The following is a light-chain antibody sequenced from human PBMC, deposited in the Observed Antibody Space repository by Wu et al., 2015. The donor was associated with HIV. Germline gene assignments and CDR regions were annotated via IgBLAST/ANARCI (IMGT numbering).Light chain of an antibody. CDR2: DAS. V-gene: IGKV1-13*02. CDR3: QQFKSYFT. Sequence: AIQLTQSPSSLSASVGDRVTITCRASQGISSALAWYQQKPGRAPKLLIFDASRLESGVPSRFSGSGAGTDFTLTISSLQPEDFATYYCQQFKSYFTFGPGTKVDIK. CDR1: QGISSA. J-gene: IGKJ3*01.